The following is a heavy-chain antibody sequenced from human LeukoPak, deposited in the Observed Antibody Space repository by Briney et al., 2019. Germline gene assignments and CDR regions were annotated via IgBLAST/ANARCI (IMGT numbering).Heavy chain of an antibody. Sequence: SETLSLTCTVSGGSISSYFWSWIRQPPGKGLEWIGYIYYSGSTNYNPSLKSRVTISVDTSKNQFSLKVSSVTAADTAVYYCARFPGSGSYYSGVDYWGQGTLVTVSS. D-gene: IGHD3-10*01. CDR2: IYYSGST. CDR3: ARFPGSGSYYSGVDY. J-gene: IGHJ4*02. V-gene: IGHV4-59*01. CDR1: GGSISSYF.